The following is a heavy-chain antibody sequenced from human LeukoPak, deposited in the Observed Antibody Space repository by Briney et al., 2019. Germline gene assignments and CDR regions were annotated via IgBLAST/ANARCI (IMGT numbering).Heavy chain of an antibody. J-gene: IGHJ6*03. CDR2: IYYSGST. CDR1: GGSISSYY. CDR3: ARDYYGSGSYGYYMDV. D-gene: IGHD3-10*01. V-gene: IGHV4-59*01. Sequence: SETLSLTCTVSGGSISSYYWSWIRQPPGKGLEWIGYIYYSGSTNYNPSLKSRVTISVDTSKNQFSLRLSSVTAADTAVYYCARDYYGSGSYGYYMDVWGKGTTVTVSS.